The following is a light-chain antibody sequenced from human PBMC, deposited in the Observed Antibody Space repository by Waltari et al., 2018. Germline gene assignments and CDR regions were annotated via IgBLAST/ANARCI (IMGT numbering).Light chain of an antibody. CDR3: CSHSGIYTFYV. J-gene: IGLJ1*01. V-gene: IGLV2-11*01. CDR1: NSDVGGYNY. CDR2: DVD. Sequence: QSALTQPRSVSGSPGQSVTISCTGTNSDVGGYNYVSWYQQHPGKAPQLMIYDVDKRPSGVPDRFSGSKSGDTASLTISGLQADDEADYFCCSHSGIYTFYVFGTATKVTVL.